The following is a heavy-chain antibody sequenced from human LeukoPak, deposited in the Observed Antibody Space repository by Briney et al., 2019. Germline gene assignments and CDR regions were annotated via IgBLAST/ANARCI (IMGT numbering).Heavy chain of an antibody. J-gene: IGHJ6*03. V-gene: IGHV1-2*02. Sequence: ASVKVSCKASGYAFTGYYMHWVRQAPGQGLEWMGWINPNSGGTNYAQKFQGRVTMTRDTSISTAYMELSRLRSDDTAVYYCARGRVGATRGFYYYYMDVWGKGTTVTVSS. D-gene: IGHD1-26*01. CDR2: INPNSGGT. CDR3: ARGRVGATRGFYYYYMDV. CDR1: GYAFTGYY.